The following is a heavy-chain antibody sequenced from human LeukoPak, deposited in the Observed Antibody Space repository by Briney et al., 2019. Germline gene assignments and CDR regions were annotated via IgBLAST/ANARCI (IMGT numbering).Heavy chain of an antibody. Sequence: PGGSLRLSCAASGFTFSDYYMRWVRQAPGKGLEWVAVIWYDGSNKYYADSVKGRFTISRDNSKNTLYLQMNSLRAEDTAVYYCAREGSSWDGDYWGQGTLVTVSS. CDR2: IWYDGSNK. CDR3: AREGSSWDGDY. D-gene: IGHD6-13*01. J-gene: IGHJ4*02. CDR1: GFTFSDYY. V-gene: IGHV3-33*08.